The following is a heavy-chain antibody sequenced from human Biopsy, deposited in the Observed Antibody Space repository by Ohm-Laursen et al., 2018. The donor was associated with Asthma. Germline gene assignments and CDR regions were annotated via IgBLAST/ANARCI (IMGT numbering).Heavy chain of an antibody. Sequence: ASVKVSCKISGYSLTDLSMHWVRQAPGQGLEWMGGHDHEEGGTVNAWRFQGRVTMTEDTSTDTAYMELSSLNSDDTAVYYCASDFPKDYVRYNFQFWGQGTLVTVSS. CDR1: GYSLTDLS. CDR3: ASDFPKDYVRYNFQF. V-gene: IGHV1-24*01. CDR2: HDHEEGGT. D-gene: IGHD4-17*01. J-gene: IGHJ4*02.